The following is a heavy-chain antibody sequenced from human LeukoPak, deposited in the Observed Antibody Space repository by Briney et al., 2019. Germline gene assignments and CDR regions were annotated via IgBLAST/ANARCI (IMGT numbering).Heavy chain of an antibody. Sequence: PSETLPLTCAVYGGSFSGYYWSWIRQPPGKGLEWIGEINHSGSTNYNPSLKSRVTISVDTSKNQFSLKLSSVTAADTAVYYCARAASYFSYYYDSSGYYGYWGQGTLVTVSS. CDR3: ARAASYFSYYYDSSGYYGY. D-gene: IGHD3-22*01. J-gene: IGHJ4*02. V-gene: IGHV4-34*01. CDR2: INHSGST. CDR1: GGSFSGYY.